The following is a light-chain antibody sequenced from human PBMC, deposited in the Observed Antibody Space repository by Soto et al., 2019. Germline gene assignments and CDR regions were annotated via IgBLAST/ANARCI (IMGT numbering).Light chain of an antibody. J-gene: IGLJ3*02. CDR1: SGHSSYA. Sequence: QSVLTQSPSASASLGASVKLTCTLDSGHSSYAIAWHQQQPEKGPRFLMEVNSDGSHNKGDGIPDRFSGSSSGAERYLTISSLQSEDEADYYCQTWGTGIRVFGGGTKLTVL. V-gene: IGLV4-69*01. CDR2: VNSDGSH. CDR3: QTWGTGIRV.